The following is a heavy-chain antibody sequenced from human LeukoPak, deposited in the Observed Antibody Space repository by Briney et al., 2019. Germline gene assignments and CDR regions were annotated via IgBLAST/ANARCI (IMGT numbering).Heavy chain of an antibody. CDR1: GASISSYY. CDR2: IYSSRS. V-gene: IGHV4-4*07. J-gene: IGHJ4*02. D-gene: IGHD1-26*01. Sequence: PSETLSLTCTVSGASISSYYWSWIRQPAGKGPEWIGRIYSSRSIYNPSLKSRVTMSVDTSKNQFSLKLSSVTAADTAVYYCARAAGRDTTSGLDFDYRGQGILVTVSS. CDR3: ARAAGRDTTSGLDFDY.